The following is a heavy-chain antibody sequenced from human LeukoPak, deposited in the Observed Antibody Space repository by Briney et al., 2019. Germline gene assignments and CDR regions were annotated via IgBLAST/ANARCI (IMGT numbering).Heavy chain of an antibody. Sequence: PGGSLRLSCAASGFTFDDYAMHWVRQAPGKGLEWVSGISWNSGSIGYADSVKGRFTISRDSAKNSLYLQMNSLRAEDTALYYCAKDIEEWFRGIDIWGQGTMVTVSS. CDR2: ISWNSGSI. CDR1: GFTFDDYA. CDR3: AKDIEEWFRGIDI. J-gene: IGHJ3*02. D-gene: IGHD3-3*01. V-gene: IGHV3-9*01.